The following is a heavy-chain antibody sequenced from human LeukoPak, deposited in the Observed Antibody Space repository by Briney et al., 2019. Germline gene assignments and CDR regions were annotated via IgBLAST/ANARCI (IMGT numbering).Heavy chain of an antibody. CDR3: ASLTYYYDSSGYYDWYFQH. Sequence: SETLSLTCTVSGGSISGSYWSWIRKPAGKGLEWIGRIYTSGSTNYNPSLKSRVTMSVDTSKNQFSLKLSSVTAADTAVYYCASLTYYYDSSGYYDWYFQHWGQGTLVTVSS. CDR1: GGSISGSY. J-gene: IGHJ1*01. D-gene: IGHD3-22*01. CDR2: IYTSGST. V-gene: IGHV4-4*07.